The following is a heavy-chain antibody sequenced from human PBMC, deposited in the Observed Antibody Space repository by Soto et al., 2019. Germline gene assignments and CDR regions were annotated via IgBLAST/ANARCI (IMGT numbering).Heavy chain of an antibody. D-gene: IGHD6-13*01. J-gene: IGHJ4*02. CDR3: ARDLIIAAAGACDY. CDR2: IWYDGSNK. V-gene: IGHV3-33*01. Sequence: QVQLVESGGGVVQPGRSLRLSCAASGFTFSSYGMHWVRQAPGKGLEWVAVIWYDGSNKYYAYSVKGGFTISRDNSQNTLYLPMNSLRAEGTAVYYCARDLIIAAAGACDYWGQGTLVTVSS. CDR1: GFTFSSYG.